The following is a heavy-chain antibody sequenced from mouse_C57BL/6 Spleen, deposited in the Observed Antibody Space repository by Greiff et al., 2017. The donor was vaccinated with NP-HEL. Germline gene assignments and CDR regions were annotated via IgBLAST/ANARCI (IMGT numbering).Heavy chain of an antibody. CDR2: ISGGGGNT. Sequence: EVKLQESGGGLVKPGGSLKLSCAASGFTFSSYTMSWVRQTPEKRLEWVATISGGGGNTYYPDSVKGRFTITRDNAKNTLYLQMSSLRSEDTALYYCARQGIYYDYLYYAMDYWGQGTSVTVSS. CDR1: GFTFSSYT. D-gene: IGHD2-4*01. CDR3: ARQGIYYDYLYYAMDY. V-gene: IGHV5-9*01. J-gene: IGHJ4*01.